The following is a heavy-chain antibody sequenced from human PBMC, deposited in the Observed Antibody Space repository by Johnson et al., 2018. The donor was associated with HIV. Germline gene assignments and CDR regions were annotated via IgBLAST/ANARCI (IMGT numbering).Heavy chain of an antibody. CDR1: GFTFSTYA. CDR3: AKGGPTTGDTLDI. D-gene: IGHD1-26*01. Sequence: QVQLVESGGGVVQPGRSLRVSCAASGFTFSTYAMHWVRQAPGKGLEWVAVISYDGSNKYYADSVKCRFTISRDNSKNTLYLQMHGLKPEDTAVYYCAKGGPTTGDTLDIWGQGTMVTVSS. CDR2: ISYDGSNK. V-gene: IGHV3-30-3*01. J-gene: IGHJ3*02.